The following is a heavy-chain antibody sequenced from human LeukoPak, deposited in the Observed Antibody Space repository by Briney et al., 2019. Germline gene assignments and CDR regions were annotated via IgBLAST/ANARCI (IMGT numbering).Heavy chain of an antibody. CDR3: ARGYRGSYLIDY. Sequence: GASVKVSCKASGYTFTGYYIHWVRQAPGQGLEWMGWINPNSGATDYAQKFQGRVTMTRDTSISTAYMELSRLRSDDTAVYYCARGYRGSYLIDYWGQGTLVTVSS. CDR2: INPNSGAT. CDR1: GYTFTGYY. V-gene: IGHV1-2*02. D-gene: IGHD1-26*01. J-gene: IGHJ4*02.